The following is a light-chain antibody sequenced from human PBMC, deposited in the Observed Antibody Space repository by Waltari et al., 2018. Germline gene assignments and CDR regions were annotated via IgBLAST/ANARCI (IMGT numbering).Light chain of an antibody. CDR1: SSDVWTHNL. Sequence: QSALTQPASVSGSPGQSITISCTGSSSDVWTHNLPSWYQQCPGKAPKLMIYEGSKRPSGVPHRFSGSKSGNMASLTISGLQAEDEGDYYCCAYGGSNSLIFGGGTKLTVL. CDR2: EGS. CDR3: CAYGGSNSLI. V-gene: IGLV2-23*01. J-gene: IGLJ2*01.